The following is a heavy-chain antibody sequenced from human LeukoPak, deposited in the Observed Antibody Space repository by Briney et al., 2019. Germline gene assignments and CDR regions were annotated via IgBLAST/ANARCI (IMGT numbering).Heavy chain of an antibody. Sequence: GGSLRLSCAASGFSFSKYWMHWVRQTPGEGLVWVARIKEDGTYRSYADSVKGRFTISRDNARNSVFLQMSSLRAEDTAVYYCARDFDMGITPGDDFDFWGQGTLVTVSS. D-gene: IGHD3-9*01. J-gene: IGHJ4*02. CDR3: ARDFDMGITPGDDFDF. CDR2: IKEDGTYR. CDR1: GFSFSKYW. V-gene: IGHV3-74*01.